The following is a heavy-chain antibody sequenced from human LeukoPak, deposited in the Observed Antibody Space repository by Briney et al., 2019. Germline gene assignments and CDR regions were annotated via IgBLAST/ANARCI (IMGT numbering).Heavy chain of an antibody. Sequence: GESLKISCKGSGYSFTSYWIGWVRQTPGKGLEWMGFIFLGDSKTRYNPSFQGQVTISADKSISTAYLQWSSLKASDTAMYYCARQGAAAGTIVAYNWFDPWGQGTLVTVSS. V-gene: IGHV5-51*01. CDR2: IFLGDSKT. D-gene: IGHD6-13*01. J-gene: IGHJ5*02. CDR3: ARQGAAAGTIVAYNWFDP. CDR1: GYSFTSYW.